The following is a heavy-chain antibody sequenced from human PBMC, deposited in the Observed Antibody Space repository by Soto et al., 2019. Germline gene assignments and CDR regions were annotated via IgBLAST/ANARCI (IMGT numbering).Heavy chain of an antibody. J-gene: IGHJ4*02. CDR2: INSDGSST. D-gene: IGHD3-16*02. Sequence: EVQLVESGGGLVQPGGSLRLSCAASGFTFSSYWMYWVRQAPGKGLVWVSRINSDGSSTSYADSVKGRFTISRDNAKNTLYLQMNRLRAEDMAVYYCARVRQDDYVWGSYRHFDYWGQVTLVTVSS. V-gene: IGHV3-74*01. CDR1: GFTFSSYW. CDR3: ARVRQDDYVWGSYRHFDY.